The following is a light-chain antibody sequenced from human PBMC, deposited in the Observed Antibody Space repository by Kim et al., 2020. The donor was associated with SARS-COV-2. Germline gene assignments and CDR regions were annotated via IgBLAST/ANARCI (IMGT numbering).Light chain of an antibody. CDR2: RTS. CDR1: QSISSW. V-gene: IGKV1-5*03. J-gene: IGKJ2*01. CDR3: QQYNNYPRT. Sequence: DIQMTQSPSTLSASVGDRVTITCRASQSISSWLAWYQQKPEKAPKLLIYRTSYLESGVPSRFSGTGSGTEFTLTISSLQPDDFATYYCQQYNNYPRTFGQRTKLEI.